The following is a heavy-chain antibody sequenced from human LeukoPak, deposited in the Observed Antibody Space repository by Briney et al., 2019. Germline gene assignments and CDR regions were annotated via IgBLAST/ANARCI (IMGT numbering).Heavy chain of an antibody. CDR3: ARGTGGSGSSGIDH. CDR1: GGSFSGYY. D-gene: IGHD3-10*01. J-gene: IGHJ5*02. Sequence: SETLSLTCAVYGGSFSGYYWSWIRQPPGKGLEWIGEINHSGSTNYNPSLKSRVTISVDTSKNQFSPKLSSVTAADTAVYYCARGTGGSGSSGIDHWGPGTLVTVSS. V-gene: IGHV4-34*01. CDR2: INHSGST.